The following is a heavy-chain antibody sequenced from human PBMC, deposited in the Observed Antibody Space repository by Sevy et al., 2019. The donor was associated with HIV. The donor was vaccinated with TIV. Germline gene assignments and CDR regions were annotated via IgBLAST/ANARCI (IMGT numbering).Heavy chain of an antibody. D-gene: IGHD3-3*01. J-gene: IGHJ6*02. CDR3: ARVHNFGVVSIGDYGMDV. CDR1: GYTFTSYD. V-gene: IGHV1-8*01. CDR2: MNPNSGNT. Sequence: ASVKVSCKASGYTFTSYDINWVRQATGQGLEWMGWMNPNSGNTGYAQKFQGRVTMTRNTSISTAYMELSSLRSEDTAVYYCARVHNFGVVSIGDYGMDVWGQGTTVTVSS.